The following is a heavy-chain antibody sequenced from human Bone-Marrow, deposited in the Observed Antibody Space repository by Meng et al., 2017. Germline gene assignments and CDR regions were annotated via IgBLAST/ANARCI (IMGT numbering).Heavy chain of an antibody. D-gene: IGHD3-3*01. V-gene: IGHV4-39*01. CDR3: ARQGFLEWLLYRGNWFDP. CDR1: VGSISSSSYY. CDR2: IYYSGST. J-gene: IGHJ5*02. Sequence: QLQLQESGPGLVKPSETLSLTCTVSVGSISSSSYYWGWIRQPPGKGLEWIGSIYYSGSTYYTPSLKSRVTISVDTSKNQFSLKLSSVTAADTAVYYCARQGFLEWLLYRGNWFDPWGQGTLVTVSS.